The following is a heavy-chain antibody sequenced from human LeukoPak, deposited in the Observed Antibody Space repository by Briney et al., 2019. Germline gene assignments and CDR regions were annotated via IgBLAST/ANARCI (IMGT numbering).Heavy chain of an antibody. CDR1: GFTFSSYG. CDR3: AKGEYYYDSSGYSH. Sequence: PGGSLRLSCAASGFTFSSYGMHWVRQAPGKGLEWVAVISYDGSNKYYADSVKGRFTISRDNSKNTLYLQMNSLRAEDTAVYYCAKGEYYYDSSGYSHWGQGTLVTVSS. J-gene: IGHJ4*02. CDR2: ISYDGSNK. V-gene: IGHV3-30*18. D-gene: IGHD3-22*01.